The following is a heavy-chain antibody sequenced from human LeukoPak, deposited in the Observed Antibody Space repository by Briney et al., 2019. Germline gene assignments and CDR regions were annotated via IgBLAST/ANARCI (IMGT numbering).Heavy chain of an antibody. CDR3: ATHMVRGLRPI. CDR1: GFTFSDYY. J-gene: IGHJ4*02. V-gene: IGHV3-11*01. D-gene: IGHD3-10*01. Sequence: GGSLRLSCAASGFTFSDYYMSWIRQAPGKGLEWVSYISSSGSTIYYADSVKGRFTISRDNAKNSLYLQMNSLRAEDTAVYYCATHMVRGLRPIWGQGTLVTVSS. CDR2: ISSSGSTI.